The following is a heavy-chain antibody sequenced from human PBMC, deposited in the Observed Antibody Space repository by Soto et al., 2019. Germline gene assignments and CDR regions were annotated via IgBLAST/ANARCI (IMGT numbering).Heavy chain of an antibody. Sequence: GSLRLSCAASGFTFSSYWMSWVRQAPGKGLEWVANIKQDGSEKYYVDSVKGRFTISRDNAKNSLYLQMNSLRAEDTAVYYCARGPIYCSSTSCYSWFDPWGQGTLVTVS. J-gene: IGHJ5*02. CDR2: IKQDGSEK. V-gene: IGHV3-7*01. CDR1: GFTFSSYW. D-gene: IGHD2-2*02. CDR3: ARGPIYCSSTSCYSWFDP.